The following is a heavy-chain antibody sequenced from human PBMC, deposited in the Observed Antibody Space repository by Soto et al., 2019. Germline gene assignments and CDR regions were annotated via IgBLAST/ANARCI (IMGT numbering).Heavy chain of an antibody. CDR3: ARGMYGDY. D-gene: IGHD2-8*01. Sequence: QVHLVQSGAEVKKPGASVKVSCKGSGYAFTTYGITWVRQAPGQGLEWMGWISAHNGNTNYAQKLQGRVTVTRDTSTSTAYMELRSLRSDDTAVYYCARGMYGDYWGQGALVTVSS. J-gene: IGHJ4*02. CDR2: ISAHNGNT. CDR1: GYAFTTYG. V-gene: IGHV1-18*01.